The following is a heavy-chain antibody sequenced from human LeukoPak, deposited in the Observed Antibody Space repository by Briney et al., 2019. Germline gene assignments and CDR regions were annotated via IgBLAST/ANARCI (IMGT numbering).Heavy chain of an antibody. D-gene: IGHD6-13*01. V-gene: IGHV1-8*01. CDR3: ARSPSESSSSDY. J-gene: IGHJ4*02. CDR1: GYTFTSYA. CDR2: MKPNSGNT. Sequence: AAVKVSCKASGYTFTSYAINWVRQAPGQGLEWMGWMKPNSGNTGYAQKFQGRVTMTRNTSISTDYMKLSSLRSEDTAVDYCARSPSESSSSDYWGQGTLVTVSS.